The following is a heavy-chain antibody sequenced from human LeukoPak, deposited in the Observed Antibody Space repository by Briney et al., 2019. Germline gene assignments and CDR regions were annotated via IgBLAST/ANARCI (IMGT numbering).Heavy chain of an antibody. CDR3: ARARGSYGLGGY. V-gene: IGHV3-30*02. D-gene: IGHD1-26*01. J-gene: IGHJ4*02. CDR1: GFTFSSYG. Sequence: GGSLRLSCAASGFTFSSYGMHWVRQAPGKGLEWVAFIRYDGSNKYYADSVKGRFTISRDNSKNTLYLQMNSLRAEDTAVYYCARARGSYGLGGYWGQGTLVTVSS. CDR2: IRYDGSNK.